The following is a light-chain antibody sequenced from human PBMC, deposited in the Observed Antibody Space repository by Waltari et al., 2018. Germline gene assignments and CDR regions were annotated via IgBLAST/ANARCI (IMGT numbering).Light chain of an antibody. V-gene: IGKV2-28*01. CDR3: MQALQTPLT. Sequence: DIVMTQSPPYLPVTPGEPASISCRSSQSLLHSNVYNYLDWYLQKPGQSPQLLIYLGSHRASGVHDRFSGSGSGTDFTLKISRVEAEDVGVYYCMQALQTPLTFGGGTKVEIK. J-gene: IGKJ4*01. CDR2: LGS. CDR1: QSLLHSNVYNY.